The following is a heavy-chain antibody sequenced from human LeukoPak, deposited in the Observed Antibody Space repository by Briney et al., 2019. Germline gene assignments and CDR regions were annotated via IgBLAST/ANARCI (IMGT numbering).Heavy chain of an antibody. CDR1: GFPFSSYA. CDR2: ISGSGSST. J-gene: IGHJ4*02. Sequence: GGSLRLSCAASGFPFSSYAMSWVRRAPGKGLEGVSAISGSGSSTYYADSVKGRFTISRDNSKNTLYLQMNSLRAEDTAVYYCAKASRSYYFDYWGQGTLVTVSS. CDR3: AKASRSYYFDY. D-gene: IGHD3-16*02. V-gene: IGHV3-23*01.